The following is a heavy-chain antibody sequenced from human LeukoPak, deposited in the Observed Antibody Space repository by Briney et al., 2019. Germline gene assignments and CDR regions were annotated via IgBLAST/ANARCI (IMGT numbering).Heavy chain of an antibody. CDR1: GYTFTSYY. D-gene: IGHD2-2*01. CDR3: ARDLGDIVVVPAALGY. V-gene: IGHV1-46*01. Sequence: GASVTVSCKASGYTFTSYYMHWVRQAPRQGLEWMGIINPSGGSTSYAQKFQGRVTMTRDTSTSTVYMELSSLRSEDTAVYYCARDLGDIVVVPAALGYWGQGTLVTVSS. J-gene: IGHJ4*02. CDR2: INPSGGST.